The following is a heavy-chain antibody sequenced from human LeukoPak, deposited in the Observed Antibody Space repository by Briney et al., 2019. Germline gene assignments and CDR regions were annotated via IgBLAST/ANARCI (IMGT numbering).Heavy chain of an antibody. Sequence: PSETLSLTCTDSGGSISYYYWSWIRQPPGKGLQWIGYVYYSGSTNYNPSLKSRVTISVDTSKNQFSLKLNSVTPADTAVYYCATLTGGDDAFDIWGQGTMVTVSS. V-gene: IGHV4-59*01. J-gene: IGHJ3*02. D-gene: IGHD4-23*01. CDR1: GGSISYYY. CDR3: ATLTGGDDAFDI. CDR2: VYYSGST.